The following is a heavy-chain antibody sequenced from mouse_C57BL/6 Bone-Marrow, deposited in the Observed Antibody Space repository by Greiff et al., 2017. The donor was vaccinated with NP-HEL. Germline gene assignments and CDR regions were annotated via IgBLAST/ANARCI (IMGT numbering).Heavy chain of an antibody. CDR1: GYTFTSYR. CDR2: INPSNGGT. J-gene: IGHJ3*01. CDR3: ARGLAYYGSRAPFAY. Sequence: QVQLQQPGTELVKPGASVKLSCKASGYTFTSYRMHWVKQRPGQGLEWIGNINPSNGGTNYNEKFKSKATLTVDKSSSTAYMQLSSLTSEDSAVYYCARGLAYYGSRAPFAYWGQGTLVTVSA. D-gene: IGHD1-1*01. V-gene: IGHV1-53*01.